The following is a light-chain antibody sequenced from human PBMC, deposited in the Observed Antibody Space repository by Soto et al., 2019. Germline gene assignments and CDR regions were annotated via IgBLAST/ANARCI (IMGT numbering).Light chain of an antibody. CDR3: QQYGSSPNT. Sequence: EIVLTQSPGTLSLSPGERATLSCRASQSVSSSYLAWYQQKPGQAPRLLIYGASSRATGIPDRFSGSGSRTEFALTISRLEPEDFAVYSCQQYGSSPNTFGQGTKLEIK. CDR2: GAS. V-gene: IGKV3-20*01. CDR1: QSVSSSY. J-gene: IGKJ2*01.